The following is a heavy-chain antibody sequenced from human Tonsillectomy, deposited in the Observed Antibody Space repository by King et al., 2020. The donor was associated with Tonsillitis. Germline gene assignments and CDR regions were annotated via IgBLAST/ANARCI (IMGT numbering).Heavy chain of an antibody. Sequence: VQLVESGGGVVQPGGSLRHSCAASGFTFSSYGMHWVRQAPGKGLEGVTFIRYDGSNKQYADSVKGRFTIPRDNSKNTVYLQMNSLRAEDTAVYYCGGMVYEGDYWGQGTLVTVSS. CDR3: GGMVYEGDY. CDR1: GFTFSSYG. J-gene: IGHJ4*02. V-gene: IGHV3-30*02. D-gene: IGHD2-8*01. CDR2: IRYDGSNK.